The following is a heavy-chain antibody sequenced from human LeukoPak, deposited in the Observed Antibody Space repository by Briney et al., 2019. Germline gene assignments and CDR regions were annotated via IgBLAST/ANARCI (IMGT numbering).Heavy chain of an antibody. CDR3: ARDNVGASPFDY. V-gene: IGHV3-7*05. CDR1: GFIFSNYW. CDR2: INLDGCET. J-gene: IGHJ4*02. Sequence: PGGSLRLSCAASGFIFSNYWMSWVRQAPGKGLEWVANINLDGCETHYVDSVRGRFTISRDNAKKLLFLQLSRLRAEDTAVYYCARDNVGASPFDYWGQGTLATVSS. D-gene: IGHD1-26*01.